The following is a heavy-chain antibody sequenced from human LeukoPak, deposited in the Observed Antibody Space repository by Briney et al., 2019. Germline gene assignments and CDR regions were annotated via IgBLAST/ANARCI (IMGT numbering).Heavy chain of an antibody. Sequence: SQTLSLTCTVSGGSISSGDYYWSWIRHPPGKGLEWIGYIYYSGSTYYNPSLKSRVTISVDTSKNQFSLKLSSVTAADTAVYYCARAAVGGDLDYWGQGTLVTVSS. D-gene: IGHD3-16*01. CDR3: ARAAVGGDLDY. J-gene: IGHJ4*02. V-gene: IGHV4-30-4*01. CDR2: IYYSGST. CDR1: GGSISSGDYY.